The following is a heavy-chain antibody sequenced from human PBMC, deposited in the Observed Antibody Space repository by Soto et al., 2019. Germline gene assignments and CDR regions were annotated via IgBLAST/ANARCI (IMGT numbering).Heavy chain of an antibody. CDR2: IRAYNGST. CDR1: GYTFTSYG. J-gene: IGHJ4*02. V-gene: IGHV1-18*01. CDR3: VREHGSGGSCYSDLDY. D-gene: IGHD2-15*01. Sequence: QVQLVQSGAEVKKPGASVKVSCKASGYTFTSYGISWVRQAPGQGLEWMGWIRAYNGSTNYAQKLQGRVTMTTDTSTSTANLERRSLRSDDKAVDYCVREHGSGGSCYSDLDYWGQGTLVTVAS.